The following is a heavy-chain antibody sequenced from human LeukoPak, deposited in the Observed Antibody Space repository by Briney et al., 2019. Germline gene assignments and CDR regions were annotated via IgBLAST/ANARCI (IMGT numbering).Heavy chain of an antibody. CDR3: ARQATIFGVVTYYFDY. D-gene: IGHD3-3*01. Sequence: SETLSLTCAVYGGSFSGYYWSWIRQPPGKGLEWIGEINHSGSTNYNPSLKSRVTISVDTSKNQFSLKLSSVTAADTAVYYCARQATIFGVVTYYFDYWGQGTLVTVSS. CDR2: INHSGST. J-gene: IGHJ4*02. CDR1: GGSFSGYY. V-gene: IGHV4-34*01.